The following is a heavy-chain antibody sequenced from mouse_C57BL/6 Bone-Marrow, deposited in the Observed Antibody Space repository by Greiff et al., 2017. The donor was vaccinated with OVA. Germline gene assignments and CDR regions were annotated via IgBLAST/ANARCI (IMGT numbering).Heavy chain of an antibody. D-gene: IGHD2-4*01. CDR2: ISDGGSYT. J-gene: IGHJ4*01. Sequence: EVQGVESGGGLVKPGGSLKLSCAASGFTFSSYAMSWVRQTPEKRLEWVATISDGGSYTYYPDNVKGRFTISRDNAKNNLYLQMSHLKSEDTAMYYCARDDYDHYYAMDYWGQGTSVTVSS. CDR1: GFTFSSYA. V-gene: IGHV5-4*01. CDR3: ARDDYDHYYAMDY.